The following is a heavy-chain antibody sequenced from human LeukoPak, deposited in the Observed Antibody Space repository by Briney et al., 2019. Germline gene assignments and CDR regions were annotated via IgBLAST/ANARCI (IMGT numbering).Heavy chain of an antibody. V-gene: IGHV4-61*02. CDR1: GGSISSGSCY. CDR3: ARGDYYDSSGYPPYYYYGMDV. Sequence: PSQTLSLTCTVSGGSISSGSCYWSWIRQPAGKGLEWIGRIYTSGSTNYNPSLKSRVTISVDTSKNQFSLKLSSVTAADTAVYYCARGDYYDSSGYPPYYYYGMDVWGQGTTVTVSS. D-gene: IGHD3-22*01. J-gene: IGHJ6*02. CDR2: IYTSGST.